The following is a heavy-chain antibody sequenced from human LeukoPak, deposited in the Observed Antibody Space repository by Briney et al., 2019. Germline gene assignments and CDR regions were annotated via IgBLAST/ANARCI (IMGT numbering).Heavy chain of an antibody. CDR2: IYSSGTT. CDR1: GVSISSYY. Sequence: SETLSLTCTVSGVSISSYYWSWIRQPAGKGLEWIGRIYSSGTTHFNPSLESRVTMSVDTSKNQFSLKMTSVTAADTAVYYCARTSATGATYFDYWGQGSLVTVSS. CDR3: ARTSATGATYFDY. D-gene: IGHD1-26*01. V-gene: IGHV4-4*07. J-gene: IGHJ4*02.